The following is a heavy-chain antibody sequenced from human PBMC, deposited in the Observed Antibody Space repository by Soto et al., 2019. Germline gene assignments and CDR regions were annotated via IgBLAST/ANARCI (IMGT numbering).Heavy chain of an antibody. D-gene: IGHD3-10*01. CDR2: IIPILGIA. V-gene: IGHV1-69*08. CDR3: AREEYYYGSGAFFDY. Sequence: QVQLVQSGAEVKKPGSSVKVSCKASGGTFSSYTISWVRQAPGQGLEWMGRIIPILGIANYAQKFQGRVTTTADKSTSTAYMELSSLRSEDTEVYSCAREEYYYGSGAFFDYWGQGTLVTVSS. CDR1: GGTFSSYT. J-gene: IGHJ4*02.